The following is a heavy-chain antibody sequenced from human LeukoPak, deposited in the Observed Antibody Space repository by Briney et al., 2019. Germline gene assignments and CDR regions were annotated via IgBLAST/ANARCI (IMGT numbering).Heavy chain of an antibody. J-gene: IGHJ6*03. CDR3: ARAGYCSGGSCYPYYYYYYMDV. CDR1: GYTFTSYY. CDR2: INPSGGST. D-gene: IGHD2-15*01. V-gene: IGHV1-46*01. Sequence: GASVKVSCKASGYTFTSYYMHWVRQAPGQGLEWMGIINPSGGSTSYAQKFQGRVTMTRDTSTSTAYMELRSLRSDDTAVYYCARAGYCSGGSCYPYYYYYYMDVWGKGTTVTVSS.